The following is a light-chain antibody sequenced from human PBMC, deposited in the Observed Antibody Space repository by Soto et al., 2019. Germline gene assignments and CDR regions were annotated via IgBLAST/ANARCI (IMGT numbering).Light chain of an antibody. CDR3: QQYGSAPFT. Sequence: EIGLTQSPGTLSLSPGERATVSCRASQSVASSHLAGYRQKPGQTPRRLIYDASSRATGIPDRISGSGSGTDFALTISRLEPEDFAVYYCQQYGSAPFTFGPGTKVDI. CDR1: QSVASSH. V-gene: IGKV3-20*01. J-gene: IGKJ3*01. CDR2: DAS.